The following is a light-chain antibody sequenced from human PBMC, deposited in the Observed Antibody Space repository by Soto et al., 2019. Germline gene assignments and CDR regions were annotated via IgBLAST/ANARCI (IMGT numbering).Light chain of an antibody. V-gene: IGKV1-17*03. Sequence: DIQLTQSPSFLSASVGDRVTVTCRASQGISNYLAWFQQKPGKVPKRLIYAASNLQSGVPSRFSGSGSGTEFTLTISSLQPEDVAAYYCLQHNSCPRTFGQGTKVDIK. J-gene: IGKJ1*01. CDR1: QGISNY. CDR3: LQHNSCPRT. CDR2: AAS.